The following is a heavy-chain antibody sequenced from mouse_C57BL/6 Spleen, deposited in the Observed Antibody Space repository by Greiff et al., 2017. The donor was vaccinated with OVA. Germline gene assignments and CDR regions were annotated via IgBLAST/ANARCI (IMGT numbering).Heavy chain of an antibody. Sequence: EVKLVESGGGLVKPGGSLKLSCAASGFTFSDYGMHWVRQAPEKGLEWVAYISSGSSTIYYADTVKGRFTISRDNAKNTLFLQMTSLRSEDTAMYYCTRWGLGYAMDYWGQGTSVTVSS. CDR3: TRWGLGYAMDY. V-gene: IGHV5-17*01. J-gene: IGHJ4*01. CDR1: GFTFSDYG. D-gene: IGHD4-1*01. CDR2: ISSGSSTI.